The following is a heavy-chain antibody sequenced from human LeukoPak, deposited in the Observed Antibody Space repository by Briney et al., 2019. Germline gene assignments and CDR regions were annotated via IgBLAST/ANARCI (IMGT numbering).Heavy chain of an antibody. Sequence: PSETLSLTCAVSGYSISSGYYWGWIRQPPGKGLEWIGSIYHSGSTYYNPSLKSRVTISVDTSKNQFSLKLSSVTAADTAVYYCAARPLSLVTFGVVRRHWFDPWGQGTLVTVSS. J-gene: IGHJ5*02. CDR1: GYSISSGYY. V-gene: IGHV4-38-2*01. CDR3: AARPLSLVTFGVVRRHWFDP. D-gene: IGHD3-3*01. CDR2: IYHSGST.